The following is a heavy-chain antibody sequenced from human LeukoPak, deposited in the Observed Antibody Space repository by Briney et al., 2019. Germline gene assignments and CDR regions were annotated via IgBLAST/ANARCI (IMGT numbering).Heavy chain of an antibody. CDR1: GGSISSSNW. V-gene: IGHV4-4*02. Sequence: PSETLSLTCAVSGGSISSSNWWSWVRQPPGKGLEWIGSIYYSGSTNYNPSLKSRVTISVDTSKNQFSLKLSSVTAADTAVYYCARDEWFGELFYVYWGQGTLVTVSS. CDR3: ARDEWFGELFYVY. J-gene: IGHJ4*02. CDR2: IYYSGST. D-gene: IGHD3-10*01.